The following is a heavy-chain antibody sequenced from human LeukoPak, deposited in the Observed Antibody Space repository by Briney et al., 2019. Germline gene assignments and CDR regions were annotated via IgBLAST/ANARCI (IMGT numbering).Heavy chain of an antibody. CDR3: ARVQFSSGSLDY. D-gene: IGHD6-19*01. Sequence: PGGSLRLSCAASGFTFSSYAMSWVRQAPGKGLEWVSAISGSGGSTYYADSVKGRFTISRDNSKNTLYLQMNSLRAEDTAVYYCARVQFSSGSLDYWGQGTLVTVSS. CDR2: ISGSGGST. V-gene: IGHV3-23*01. CDR1: GFTFSSYA. J-gene: IGHJ4*02.